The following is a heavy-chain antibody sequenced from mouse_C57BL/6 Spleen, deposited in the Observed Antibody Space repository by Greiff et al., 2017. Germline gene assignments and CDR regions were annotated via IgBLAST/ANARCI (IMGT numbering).Heavy chain of an antibody. D-gene: IGHD3-3*01. CDR1: GFTFSDYY. CDR2: INYDGSST. CDR3: AREGLGLYYFDY. V-gene: IGHV5-16*01. J-gene: IGHJ2*01. Sequence: EVQLQESEGGLVQPGSSMKLSCTASGFTFSDYYMAWVRQVPEKGLEWVANINYDGSSTYYLDSLKSRFIISRDNAKNILYLQMSSLKSEDTATYYCAREGLGLYYFDYWGQGTTLTVSS.